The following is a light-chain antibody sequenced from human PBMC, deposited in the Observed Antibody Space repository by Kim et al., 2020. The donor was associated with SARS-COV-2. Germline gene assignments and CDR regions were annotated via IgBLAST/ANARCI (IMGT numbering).Light chain of an antibody. CDR2: AAS. Sequence: DIQMTQSPSSLSASVGDRVTITCRASQGISNNLAWYQHKPGKVPTLLIFAASTLQSGVPSRFSGSGSGTDFTLTISSLQPEDFATYYCRKYNSAPWRFGKGTKVDIK. V-gene: IGKV1-27*01. J-gene: IGKJ1*01. CDR3: RKYNSAPWR. CDR1: QGISNN.